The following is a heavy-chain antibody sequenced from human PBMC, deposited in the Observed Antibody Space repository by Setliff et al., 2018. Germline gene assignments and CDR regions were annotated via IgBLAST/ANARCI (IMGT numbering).Heavy chain of an antibody. D-gene: IGHD4-17*01. J-gene: IGHJ5*02. CDR3: ARDPNGDYVGAFDP. CDR2: ISGVTGYI. V-gene: IGHV3-21*01. CDR1: GFTFSSYA. Sequence: PGGSLRLSCAVSGFTFSSYAMSWVRQAPGKGLEWVSSISGVTGYIYYADSVKGRFTISTDNAKNSLYLQMNSLRAEDSAVYYCARDPNGDYVGAFDPWGQGIVVTVSS.